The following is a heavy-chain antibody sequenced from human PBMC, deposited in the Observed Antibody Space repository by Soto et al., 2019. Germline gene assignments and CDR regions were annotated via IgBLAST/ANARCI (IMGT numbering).Heavy chain of an antibody. D-gene: IGHD3-22*01. CDR3: ARHSGYYDSSGKMGDFDY. CDR2: IYYSGST. J-gene: IGHJ4*02. CDR1: GVSISSSSYY. Sequence: SETLSLTCTVSGVSISSSSYYWGWIRQPPGKGLEWIGSIYYSGSTYYNPSLKSRVTISVDTSKNQFSLKLSSVTAADTAVYYCARHSGYYDSSGKMGDFDYWGQGTLVTVSS. V-gene: IGHV4-39*01.